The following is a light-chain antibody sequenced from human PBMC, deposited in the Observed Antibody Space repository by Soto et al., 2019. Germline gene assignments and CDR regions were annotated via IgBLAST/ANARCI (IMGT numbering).Light chain of an antibody. V-gene: IGLV2-11*01. CDR3: CLYVGGTTYV. J-gene: IGLJ1*01. CDR1: SGFVGGFSL. CDR2: DVH. Sequence: QSALAQPRSVSGSPGQSITISCTGTSGFVGGFSLVSWYQQHPGKAPKLMIYDVHRRPSGVPDRFSGSTSVNSASLTISGLQAEDEADYYCCLYVGGTTYVFGTGTKLTVL.